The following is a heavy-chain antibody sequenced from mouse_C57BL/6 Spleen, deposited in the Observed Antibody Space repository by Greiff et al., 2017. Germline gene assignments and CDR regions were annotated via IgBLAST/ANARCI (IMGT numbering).Heavy chain of an antibody. CDR2: IDPNSGGT. Sequence: QVQLQQPGAELVKPGASVKLSCKASGYTFTSYWMHWVKQRPGRGLEWIGRIDPNSGGTKYNEKFKGKATLTVDKPSSTAYMQLSSLTSEYSAVYYCARSYGSTLYYAMDYWGQGTSVTVSS. V-gene: IGHV1-72*01. CDR3: ARSYGSTLYYAMDY. J-gene: IGHJ4*01. CDR1: GYTFTSYW. D-gene: IGHD1-1*01.